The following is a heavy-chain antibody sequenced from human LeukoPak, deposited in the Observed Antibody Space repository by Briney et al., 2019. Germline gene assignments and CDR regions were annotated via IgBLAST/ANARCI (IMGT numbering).Heavy chain of an antibody. V-gene: IGHV3-23*01. Sequence: GGSLRLSCAASGFTSDDYGITFDDYGMSWVRQAPGKGLEWVSGISGSGGNTYYADSVKGRFTISRDNSKNTLYLQMNSLRAEDTVVYYCALEKNDSPDYWGQGTQVTVSS. CDR3: ALEKNDSPDY. D-gene: IGHD3-22*01. CDR1: GFTSDDYGITFDDYG. CDR2: ISGSGGNT. J-gene: IGHJ4*02.